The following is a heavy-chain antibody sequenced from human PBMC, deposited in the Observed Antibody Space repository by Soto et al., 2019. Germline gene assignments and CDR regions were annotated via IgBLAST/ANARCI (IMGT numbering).Heavy chain of an antibody. J-gene: IGHJ6*02. Sequence: ASVKVSCKASGYTFTSYAMHWVRQAPGQRLEWMGWINAGNGNTKYSQKFQGRVTITRDTSAGTAYMELSSLRSEDTAVYYCARGADIVVVPAALQMLGYYYGMDVWGQGTTVTVSS. D-gene: IGHD2-2*01. CDR1: GYTFTSYA. V-gene: IGHV1-3*01. CDR3: ARGADIVVVPAALQMLGYYYGMDV. CDR2: INAGNGNT.